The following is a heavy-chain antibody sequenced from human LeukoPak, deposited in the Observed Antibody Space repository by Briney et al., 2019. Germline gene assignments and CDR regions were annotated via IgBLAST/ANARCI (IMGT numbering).Heavy chain of an antibody. CDR2: ITWNRDNI. J-gene: IGHJ6*02. V-gene: IGHV3-9*01. Sequence: GGSLRLSCTVSGFTFDDYAMHWVRHTPGKGLGWVAGITWNRDNIGYGDSVKGRFTISRDNVMNVLYLQMNSLRPEDTALYYCAKDLSSAITSALVLDVWGQGTTV. CDR3: AKDLSSAITSALVLDV. D-gene: IGHD3-22*01. CDR1: GFTFDDYA.